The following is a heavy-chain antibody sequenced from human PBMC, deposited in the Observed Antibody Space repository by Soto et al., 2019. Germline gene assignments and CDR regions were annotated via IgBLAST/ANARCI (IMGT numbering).Heavy chain of an antibody. CDR2: IYYSGST. Sequence: SETLSLTCTVSCGSVSSGSYYWSWIRQPPGKGLEWIGYIYYSGSTNYNPSLKSRVTISVDTSKNQFSLKLSSVTAADTAVYYCAIFWSGYYYFDYWGQGTLVTVSS. D-gene: IGHD3-3*01. V-gene: IGHV4-61*01. J-gene: IGHJ4*02. CDR3: AIFWSGYYYFDY. CDR1: CGSVSSGSYY.